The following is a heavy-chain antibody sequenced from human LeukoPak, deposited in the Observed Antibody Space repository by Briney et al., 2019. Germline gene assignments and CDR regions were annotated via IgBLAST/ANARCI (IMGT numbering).Heavy chain of an antibody. V-gene: IGHV1-58*02. CDR1: GFSFSSSS. CDR3: AAVFGSGYYYYFDY. Sequence: SVKVSCKASGFSFSSSSMQWVRQARGQRLEWIGWLAVGSGNTNYAQKFQGRVTITKDMSTSTAYMELSSLGSEDTALYYCAAVFGSGYYYYFDYWGQGSLVTVSS. CDR2: LAVGSGNT. D-gene: IGHD3-22*01. J-gene: IGHJ4*02.